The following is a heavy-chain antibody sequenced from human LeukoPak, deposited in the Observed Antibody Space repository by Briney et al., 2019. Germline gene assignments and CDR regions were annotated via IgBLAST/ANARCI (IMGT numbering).Heavy chain of an antibody. V-gene: IGHV3-33*01. Sequence: GGSLRLSCAASGLTFSSYGMHWVRQAPGKGLEWVAAIWYDGSNEYYADSVKGRFTISRDNSKNTLYLQMNSLRAEDTAVYYCARDQGSGYYYYGMDVWGQGTTVTVSS. CDR2: IWYDGSNE. CDR1: GLTFSSYG. D-gene: IGHD6-19*01. CDR3: ARDQGSGYYYYGMDV. J-gene: IGHJ6*02.